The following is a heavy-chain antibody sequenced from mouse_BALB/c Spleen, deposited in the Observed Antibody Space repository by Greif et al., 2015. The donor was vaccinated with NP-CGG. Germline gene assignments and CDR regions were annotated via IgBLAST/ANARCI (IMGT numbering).Heavy chain of an antibody. CDR2: IYPSDSYT. J-gene: IGHJ4*01. CDR1: GYTFTSYW. V-gene: IGHV1-69*02. Sequence: VQLQQSGAELVRPGASVKLSCKASGYTFTSYWINWVKQRPGQGLEWIGNIYPSDSYTNYNQKFKDKATLTVDKSSSTAYMQLSSPTSEDSAVYYCTRGLGYGYAMDYWGQGTSVTVSS. D-gene: IGHD1-1*01. CDR3: TRGLGYGYAMDY.